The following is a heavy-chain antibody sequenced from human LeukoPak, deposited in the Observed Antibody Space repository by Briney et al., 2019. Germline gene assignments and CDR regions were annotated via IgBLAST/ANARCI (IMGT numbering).Heavy chain of an antibody. CDR3: ARARSYYDFWSGPLLDAFDI. J-gene: IGHJ3*02. Sequence: SETLSLTCTVSGGSISSYYWSWIRQPPGKGLEWIGYIRYSGSTNYNPSLKSRVTISVDTSKNQFSLKLSSVTAADTAVYYCARARSYYDFWSGPLLDAFDIWGQGTMVTVSS. V-gene: IGHV4-59*12. CDR2: IRYSGST. CDR1: GGSISSYY. D-gene: IGHD3-3*01.